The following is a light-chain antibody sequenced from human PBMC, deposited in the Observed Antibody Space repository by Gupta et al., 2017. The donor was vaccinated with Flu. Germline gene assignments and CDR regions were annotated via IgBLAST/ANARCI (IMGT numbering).Light chain of an antibody. J-gene: IGKJ4*01. CDR3: QQYNNFPLT. Sequence: EIVMTQSPATLSVSPGERVTLSCRASQSVVGNLAWYQQKPGQAPRLLMDSASTRATGVPDRFSGSRSGTEFTLTISSLQPEDFAVYYCQQYNNFPLTFGGGTKVEI. CDR1: QSVVGN. CDR2: SAS. V-gene: IGKV3-15*01.